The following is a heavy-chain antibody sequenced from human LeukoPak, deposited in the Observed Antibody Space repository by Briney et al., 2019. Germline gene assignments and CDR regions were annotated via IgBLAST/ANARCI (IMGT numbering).Heavy chain of an antibody. V-gene: IGHV4-61*01. CDR1: GGSVSSGSYY. CDR2: IYYSGST. CDR3: ARGRMAARRHFDY. Sequence: SETLSLTCTVSGGSVSSGSYYWSWIRQPPGKGLEWIGYIYYSGSTNYNPSLKSRVTISVDTSKNQFSLKLSSVTAADTAVYYCARGRMAARRHFDYWGQGTLVTVSS. J-gene: IGHJ4*02. D-gene: IGHD6-6*01.